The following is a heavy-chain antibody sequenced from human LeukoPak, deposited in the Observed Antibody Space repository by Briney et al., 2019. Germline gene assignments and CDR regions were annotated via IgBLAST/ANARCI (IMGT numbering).Heavy chain of an antibody. Sequence: ASVKVSCKASGYTFTGYYMHWVRQAPGQGLGWMGWINPNSGGTNYAQKFQGRVTMTTDTSTSTAYMELRSLRSDDTAVYYCARDLRRDSSGWNSQAVLDYWGQGTLVTVSS. CDR3: ARDLRRDSSGWNSQAVLDY. V-gene: IGHV1-2*02. CDR1: GYTFTGYY. J-gene: IGHJ4*02. CDR2: INPNSGGT. D-gene: IGHD6-19*01.